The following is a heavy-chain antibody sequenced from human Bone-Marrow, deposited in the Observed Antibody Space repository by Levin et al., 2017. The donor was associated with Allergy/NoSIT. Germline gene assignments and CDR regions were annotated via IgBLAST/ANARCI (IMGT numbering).Heavy chain of an antibody. CDR1: GFTFSSYA. J-gene: IGHJ4*02. D-gene: IGHD3-22*01. CDR2: ISGSGVST. V-gene: IGHV3-23*01. CDR3: AKVGYYDSSGYPKWSFDY. Sequence: PGGSLRLSCVASGFTFSSYAMSWVRQAPGKGLEWVSAISGSGVSTYYADSVKGRFTISRDNSKNTLYLQMNSLRAEDTAVYYCAKVGYYDSSGYPKWSFDYWGQGTLVTVSS.